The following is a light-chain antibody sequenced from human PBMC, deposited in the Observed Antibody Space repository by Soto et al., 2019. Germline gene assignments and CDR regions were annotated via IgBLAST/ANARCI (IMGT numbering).Light chain of an antibody. CDR1: QSISNKY. V-gene: IGKV3-20*01. Sequence: EIVLTQSPGTLSLSPGERATLSCRASQSISNKYLAWYQQEPGQAPRLLIHGVSIRATGIPDRFSGSGSGTDFTLTISRLEPEDFAVYYCQLYSGSPRTFGQGTKVEIK. J-gene: IGKJ1*01. CDR3: QLYSGSPRT. CDR2: GVS.